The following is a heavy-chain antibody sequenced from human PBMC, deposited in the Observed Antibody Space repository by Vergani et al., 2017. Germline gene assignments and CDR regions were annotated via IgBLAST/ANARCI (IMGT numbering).Heavy chain of an antibody. CDR2: IDPNSDGT. CDR1: GYTFNGYY. V-gene: IGHV1-2*02. J-gene: IGHJ4*02. Sequence: QVQLVQSGTEVKKPGASVKVSCKASGYTFNGYYIHWVRQAPGQGLEYMGWIDPNSDGTNYAQKFQGRVTMTRDTSISTAYMELSRLRSDDTAVYYCAGGGSGYSTSWYFDFWGQGTLVTVSS. CDR3: AGGGSGYSTSWYFDF. D-gene: IGHD6-13*01.